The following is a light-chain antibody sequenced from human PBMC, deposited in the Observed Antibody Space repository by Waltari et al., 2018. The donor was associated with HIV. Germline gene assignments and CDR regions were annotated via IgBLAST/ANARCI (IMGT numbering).Light chain of an antibody. CDR2: DAS. CDR3: QHYNNGPSCT. Sequence: DIQMTQSPPPLPASVGEQPTITGQPCQDITKTLNWYQQKPGNAPKLLIYDASNLEAGVPSRFSGSGSGADFTFTISGLQPDDFATYYCQHYNNGPSCTFGPGTKVDIK. J-gene: IGKJ3*01. V-gene: IGKV1-33*01. CDR1: QDITKT.